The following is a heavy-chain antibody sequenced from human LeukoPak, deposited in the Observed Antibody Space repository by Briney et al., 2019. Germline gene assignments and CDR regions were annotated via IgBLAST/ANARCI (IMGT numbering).Heavy chain of an antibody. CDR3: ARAPRRHYSSGRHWAFDI. Sequence: PSETLSLTCTVSGGSISSYYWSWIRQPPGKGLEWIGYIYYSGSTNYNPSLKSRVTVSVDTSKNQFSLKLSSVTAADTAVYHCARAPRRHYSSGRHWAFDIWGQGTMVTVSS. CDR1: GGSISSYY. CDR2: IYYSGST. D-gene: IGHD3-22*01. V-gene: IGHV4-59*01. J-gene: IGHJ3*02.